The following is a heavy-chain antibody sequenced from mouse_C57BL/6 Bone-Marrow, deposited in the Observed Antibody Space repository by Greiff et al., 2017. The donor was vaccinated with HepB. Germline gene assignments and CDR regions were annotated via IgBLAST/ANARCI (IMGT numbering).Heavy chain of an antibody. V-gene: IGHV7-4*01. J-gene: IGHJ4*01. CDR3: VKAVRYSNYENAMDY. CDR1: GFTFTDYY. CDR2: IRNKANGYTT. D-gene: IGHD2-5*01. Sequence: EVNVVESGGGLVQPGASLRLSCAASGFTFTDYYMSWVRQPPGKAPEWLALIRNKANGYTTEYTASVKGRFTISRDNSQNILYLQMNTLRAEDSATYYCVKAVRYSNYENAMDYWGQGTSVTVSS.